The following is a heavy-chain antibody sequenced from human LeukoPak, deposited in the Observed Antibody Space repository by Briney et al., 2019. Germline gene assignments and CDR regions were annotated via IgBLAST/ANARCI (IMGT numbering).Heavy chain of an antibody. V-gene: IGHV3-74*01. Sequence: GGSLRLSCAASGFTFSNYMMHWVRQAPGKGLVWVSRIKSDGITITYADSVKGRFTISRGNAKNTLYLQMNSLRAEDTAVYYCLRDLNWSLDQWGQGTLVTVSS. J-gene: IGHJ4*02. CDR3: LRDLNWSLDQ. D-gene: IGHD1-20*01. CDR2: IKSDGITI. CDR1: GFTFSNYM.